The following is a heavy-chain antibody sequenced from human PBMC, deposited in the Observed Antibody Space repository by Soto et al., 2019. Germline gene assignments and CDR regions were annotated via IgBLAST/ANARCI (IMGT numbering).Heavy chain of an antibody. D-gene: IGHD2-2*01. CDR2: IYYSGST. J-gene: IGHJ6*02. V-gene: IGHV4-39*01. Sequence: SETLSLTCTVSGGSISSSSYYWGWIRQPPGKGLEWIGSIYYSGSTYYNPSLKSRVTISVDTSKNQFSLKLSSVTAADTAVYYFAGWSMTTQLSYYYYGMDVWGQGTTVTVSS. CDR1: GGSISSSSYY. CDR3: AGWSMTTQLSYYYYGMDV.